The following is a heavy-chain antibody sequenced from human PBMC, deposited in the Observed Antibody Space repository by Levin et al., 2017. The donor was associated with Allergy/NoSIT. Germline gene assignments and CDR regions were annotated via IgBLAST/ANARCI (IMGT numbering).Heavy chain of an antibody. J-gene: IGHJ5*02. Sequence: GGSLRLSCAASGFTFSNYYMHWVRQIPGKGLVWVSRIKSAGTTTTYADSVKGRFTISRDNATNMLYLQMNSLRVEDTAVYYCAREQIWGVAGPWGQGTLVTVSS. CDR3: AREQIWGVAGP. CDR2: IKSAGTTT. V-gene: IGHV3-74*01. D-gene: IGHD6-19*01. CDR1: GFTFSNYY.